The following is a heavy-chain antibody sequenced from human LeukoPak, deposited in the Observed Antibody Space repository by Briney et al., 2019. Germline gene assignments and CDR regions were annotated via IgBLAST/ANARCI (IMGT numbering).Heavy chain of an antibody. J-gene: IGHJ4*02. CDR2: ISYSGST. Sequence: SSQTLSLTCTVSGGSISSGGYYWSWIRQHPGKGLKWMGYISYSGSTNYNPSLKSRVTISVDTSKNQFSLKLSSVTAADTAVYYCARKGLTKPLSVAVDFDSWAQGTLVTVSS. CDR3: ARKGLTKPLSVAVDFDS. D-gene: IGHD6-19*01. V-gene: IGHV4-31*03. CDR1: GGSISSGGYY.